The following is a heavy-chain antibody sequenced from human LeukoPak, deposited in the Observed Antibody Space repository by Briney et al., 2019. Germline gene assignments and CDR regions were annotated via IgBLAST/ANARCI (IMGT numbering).Heavy chain of an antibody. CDR2: INWNGGST. D-gene: IGHD3-22*01. Sequence: GGSLRLSCAASGFSFDDYGMSWVRQAPGKGLEWISGINWNGGSTGYADSVKGRFTISRDNAKNSLYLQMNSLRAEDTALYYCARKGYYYDSSGYYLPFDYWGQGTLVTVSS. J-gene: IGHJ4*02. CDR3: ARKGYYYDSSGYYLPFDY. V-gene: IGHV3-20*04. CDR1: GFSFDDYG.